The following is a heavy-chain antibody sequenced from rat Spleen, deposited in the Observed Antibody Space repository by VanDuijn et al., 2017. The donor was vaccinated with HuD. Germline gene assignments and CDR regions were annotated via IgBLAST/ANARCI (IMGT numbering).Heavy chain of an antibody. Sequence: EVQLVESGGGLVQPGRSLKLSCAASGFTFSNYYMAWVRQAPTKGLEWVAYISTGGGGTYYRDSVKGRFTISRDNAGSTQYLQMDSLRPEDTATYYCTTDRDYYSSYIPRFAYWGQGTLVTVSS. V-gene: IGHV5-27*01. D-gene: IGHD1-2*01. J-gene: IGHJ3*01. CDR3: TTDRDYYSSYIPRFAY. CDR1: GFTFSNYY. CDR2: ISTGGGGT.